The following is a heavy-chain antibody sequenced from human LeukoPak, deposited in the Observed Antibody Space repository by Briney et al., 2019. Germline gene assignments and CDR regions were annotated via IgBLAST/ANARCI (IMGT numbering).Heavy chain of an antibody. J-gene: IGHJ4*02. CDR3: TNGLTMNPFDY. CDR1: GFTFRDYA. V-gene: IGHV3-49*04. D-gene: IGHD1-14*01. Sequence: GGSLRLSCTTSGFTFRDYAMSWVRQTPGKGLERVGFIRSKAYGGTTEYAASVKGRFTISRDDSKSIAFLQMNSLKTEDTAFYYCTNGLTMNPFDYWGQGTLVTVSS. CDR2: IRSKAYGGTT.